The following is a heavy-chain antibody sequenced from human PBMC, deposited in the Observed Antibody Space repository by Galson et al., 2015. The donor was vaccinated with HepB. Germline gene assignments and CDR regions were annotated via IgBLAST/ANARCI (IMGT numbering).Heavy chain of an antibody. V-gene: IGHV3-7*01. CDR1: GFIFSSSW. J-gene: IGHJ4*02. Sequence: SLRLSCAASGFIFSSSWMSWVRQAPGKGLEWVAYIKQDGSEKYYVDSVKGRFTIFRDNAENSLYLQMNSLRAEDTAVYYCAKGGWYPDYWGQGTLVTVSS. CDR3: AKGGWYPDY. CDR2: IKQDGSEK. D-gene: IGHD6-19*01.